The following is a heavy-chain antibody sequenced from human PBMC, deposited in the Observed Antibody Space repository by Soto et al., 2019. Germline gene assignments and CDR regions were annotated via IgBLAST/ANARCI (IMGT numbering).Heavy chain of an antibody. J-gene: IGHJ3*01. CDR1: GFTFDAYP. CDR3: VRDDAFDL. CDR2: LAWDGGSI. V-gene: IGHV3-9*01. Sequence: EVQLVESGGGLVQPGRSLRLSCAASGFTFDAYPMHWVRQAPGKGLEWVAGLAWDGGSIEYVDSVEGQFTISRDNAKNSLYLQMSSLRDEDTALYYCVRDDAFDLWGQGTQVTVSS.